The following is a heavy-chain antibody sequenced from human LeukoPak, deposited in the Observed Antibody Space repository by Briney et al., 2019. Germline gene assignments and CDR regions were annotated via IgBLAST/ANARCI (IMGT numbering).Heavy chain of an antibody. V-gene: IGHV3-64*01. Sequence: GGSLRLSCAASGFTFSSYAMHWVRQAPGKGLEYVSAISSNGGSTYYANSVKGRFTISRDDSKNTLYLQMGSLRAEDMAVYYCARDSPAMDDAFDIWGQGTMVTVSS. D-gene: IGHD5-18*01. CDR1: GFTFSSYA. CDR3: ARDSPAMDDAFDI. CDR2: ISSNGGST. J-gene: IGHJ3*02.